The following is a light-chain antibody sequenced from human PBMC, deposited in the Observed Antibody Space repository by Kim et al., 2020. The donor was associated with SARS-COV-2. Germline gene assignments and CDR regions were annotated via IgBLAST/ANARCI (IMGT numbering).Light chain of an antibody. CDR2: DVT. Sequence: QSALTQPASVSGSPGQSITISCTGTTSDVGGYNYVSWYQQRPGKPPKVMIYDVTKRPSGVSNRFSGSKSGNTASLTISGLQAEDEADYYCSSYRDTTTLAFGGGTQLTVL. CDR3: SSYRDTTTLA. CDR1: TSDVGGYNY. J-gene: IGLJ3*02. V-gene: IGLV2-14*03.